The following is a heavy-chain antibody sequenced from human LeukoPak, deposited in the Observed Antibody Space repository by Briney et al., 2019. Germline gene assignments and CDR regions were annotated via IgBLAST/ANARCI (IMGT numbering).Heavy chain of an antibody. D-gene: IGHD2-15*01. Sequence: GASVKVSCKASGYTFTSYAMHWVRQAPGQRLEWMGWINAGNGNTKYSQKFQGRVTITRDTSASTAYMELSSLRSEDTAVYYCARDSIFCGGSCYPSNNWFDPWGQGTLVTVSS. V-gene: IGHV1-3*01. CDR3: ARDSIFCGGSCYPSNNWFDP. CDR2: INAGNGNT. CDR1: GYTFTSYA. J-gene: IGHJ5*02.